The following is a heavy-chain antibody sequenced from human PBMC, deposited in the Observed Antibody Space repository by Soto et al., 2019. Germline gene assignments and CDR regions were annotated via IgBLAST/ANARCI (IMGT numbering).Heavy chain of an antibody. CDR2: IYNSGST. CDR3: ATLSAIYYSPMSV. Sequence: QVQLQESGPGLVKPSGTLSLTCAVSGGSISSSNWWSWVRQPPGKGLAWIGEIYNSGSTNYTPPLTTPVPISVPQSTTLFSLNLSSVPAAPTAVYYFATLSAIYYSPMSVWAQGTTFPVSS. J-gene: IGHJ6*02. V-gene: IGHV4-4*02. D-gene: IGHD2-2*01. CDR1: GGSISSSNW.